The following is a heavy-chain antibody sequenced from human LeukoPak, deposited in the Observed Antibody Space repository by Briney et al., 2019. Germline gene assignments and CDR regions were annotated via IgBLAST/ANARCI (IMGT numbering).Heavy chain of an antibody. CDR1: EFTFHDYA. J-gene: IGHJ4*02. V-gene: IGHV3-9*01. Sequence: PGGSLRLSCAASEFTFHDYAMHWVRQAPGKGLEWVSGISWNSGNIGYADSVKGRFTISRDNSKNTLFLQMNSLRAEDTAVYYCAKEASRGSSFAYTPIEKPYYLDYWGQGTLVTVSS. CDR2: ISWNSGNI. CDR3: AKEASRGSSFAYTPIEKPYYLDY. D-gene: IGHD5-18*01.